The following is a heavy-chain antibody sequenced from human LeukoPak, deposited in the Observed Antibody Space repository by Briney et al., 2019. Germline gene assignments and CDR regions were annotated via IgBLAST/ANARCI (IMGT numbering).Heavy chain of an antibody. Sequence: GGSLRLSCAASGFTVSSNYMSWVRQAPGKELEWVSVIYSGGSTYYADSVKGRFTISRDNSKNTLYLQMNSLRAEDTAVYYCARGALGGYYNFDYWGQGTLVTVSS. CDR3: ARGALGGYYNFDY. CDR1: GFTVSSNY. CDR2: IYSGGST. V-gene: IGHV3-53*01. D-gene: IGHD3-22*01. J-gene: IGHJ4*02.